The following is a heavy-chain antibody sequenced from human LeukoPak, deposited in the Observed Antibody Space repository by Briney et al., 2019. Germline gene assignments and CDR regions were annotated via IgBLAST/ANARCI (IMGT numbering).Heavy chain of an antibody. CDR2: IYHSGST. CDR1: GYSISSGYY. Sequence: SETLSLTCTVSGYSISSGYYWGWIRQPPGKGLEWIGSIYHSGSTYYNPSLKSRVTISVDTSKNQFSLKLSSVTAADTAVYYCARGPPGSYYFDYWGQGTLVTVSS. CDR3: ARGPPGSYYFDY. V-gene: IGHV4-38-2*02. J-gene: IGHJ4*02.